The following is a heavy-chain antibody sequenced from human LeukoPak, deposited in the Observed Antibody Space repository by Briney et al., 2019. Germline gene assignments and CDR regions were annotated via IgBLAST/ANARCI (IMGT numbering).Heavy chain of an antibody. Sequence: SQTLSLTCTVSGGSVSSGDPYWSWIRRPPGKGLEWVGYIYYSGSTYYNPSLKSRVTILVDMSENQVSLHLSSVTAADTAVYFCAREERGRAAVTGIRWYAFDVWGQGTRVTVSS. J-gene: IGHJ3*01. CDR3: AREERGRAAVTGIRWYAFDV. CDR1: GGSVSSGDPY. V-gene: IGHV4-30-4*01. D-gene: IGHD2-21*02. CDR2: IYYSGST.